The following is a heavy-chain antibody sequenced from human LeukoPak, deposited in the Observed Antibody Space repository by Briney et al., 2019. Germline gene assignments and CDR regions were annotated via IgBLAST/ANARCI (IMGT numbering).Heavy chain of an antibody. V-gene: IGHV3-53*01. J-gene: IGHJ6*02. Sequence: GGSLRLSCAASGFTVSSNYMSWVRQAPGKGLEWVSVIYSGGSTYYADSVKGRFTVSRDNSKNTLYLQMNSLRAEDTAVYYCAKILERELQYYYYGMDVWGQGTSVTVSS. CDR1: GFTVSSNY. CDR3: AKILERELQYYYYGMDV. CDR2: IYSGGST. D-gene: IGHD5-24*01.